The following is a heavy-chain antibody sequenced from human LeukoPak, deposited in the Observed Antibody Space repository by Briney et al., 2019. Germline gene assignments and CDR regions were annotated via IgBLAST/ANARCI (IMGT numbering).Heavy chain of an antibody. CDR3: ARGSRRPLYYYGSGSSGHWFDP. Sequence: SETLSLTCAVYGGSFSGYYWSWIRQPPGKGLEWIGEINHSGSTNYNPSLKSRVTISVDTSKNQFSLKLSSVAAAGTAVYYCARGSRRPLYYYGSGSSGHWFDPWGQGTLVTVSS. CDR2: INHSGST. V-gene: IGHV4-34*01. J-gene: IGHJ5*02. CDR1: GGSFSGYY. D-gene: IGHD3-10*01.